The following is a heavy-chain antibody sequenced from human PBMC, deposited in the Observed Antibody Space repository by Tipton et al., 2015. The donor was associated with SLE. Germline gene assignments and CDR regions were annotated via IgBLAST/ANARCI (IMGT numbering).Heavy chain of an antibody. CDR2: INHSGST. D-gene: IGHD3-3*01. V-gene: IGHV4-34*09. J-gene: IGHJ4*02. Sequence: TLSLTCAVYGGSFSGYYWSWIRQPPGKGLEWIGEINHSGSTNYNPSLKSRVTISVDTSKNQFSLKLSSVTAADTAVYYCARDHDFWSGGYFHYWGQGTLATVSS. CDR3: ARDHDFWSGGYFHY. CDR1: GGSFSGYY.